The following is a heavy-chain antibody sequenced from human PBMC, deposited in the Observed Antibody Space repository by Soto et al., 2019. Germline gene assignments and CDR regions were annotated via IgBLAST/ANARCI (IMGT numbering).Heavy chain of an antibody. CDR2: ISETGGGA. V-gene: IGHV3-23*01. D-gene: IGHD1-26*01. CDR3: AKDRGAVGISAFYFDL. J-gene: IGHJ4*02. CDR1: GFKVSNYA. Sequence: PXESLSLTCAASGFKVSNYAMSWVRQAPGKGLEWVSLISETGGGAYYADSVKGRFTIARDNSHNTLYLQVHSLTAEDTAVYYCAKDRGAVGISAFYFDLWGQGAQVTVSS.